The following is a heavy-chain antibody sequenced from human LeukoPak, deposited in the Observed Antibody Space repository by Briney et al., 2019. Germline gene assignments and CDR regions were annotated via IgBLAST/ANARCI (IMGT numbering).Heavy chain of an antibody. V-gene: IGHV3-23*01. D-gene: IGHD4-17*01. CDR2: ISGSGGST. J-gene: IGHJ4*01. Sequence: QPGGSLRLSCAASGFTFSSFALSWVRQAPGKGLEWVSAISGSGGSTYYADSVKGRFTISRDNSKNTLYLQMNSLRAEDTAVYYCAKDPYNYGDYERFDYWGQGTLVTVSS. CDR1: GFTFSSFA. CDR3: AKDPYNYGDYERFDY.